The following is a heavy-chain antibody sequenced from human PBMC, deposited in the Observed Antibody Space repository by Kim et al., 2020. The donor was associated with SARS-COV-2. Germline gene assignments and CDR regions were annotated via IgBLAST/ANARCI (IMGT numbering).Heavy chain of an antibody. D-gene: IGHD2-2*01. CDR3: TRWVVPAAMLFDY. Sequence: YNPSLKSRVTISVDTSKNQFSLKLSSVAAADTAVYYCTRWVVPAAMLFDYWGQGTLVTVSS. J-gene: IGHJ4*02. V-gene: IGHV4-39*01.